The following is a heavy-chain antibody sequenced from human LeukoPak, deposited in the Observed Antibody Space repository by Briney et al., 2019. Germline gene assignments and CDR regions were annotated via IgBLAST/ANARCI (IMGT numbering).Heavy chain of an antibody. V-gene: IGHV4-59*12. CDR3: ARVQIYYGSGSYFDY. CDR2: IYYSGST. Sequence: SETLSLTCTVSGGPISSYYWSWIRQPPGKGLEWIGYIYYSGSTNYNPSLKSRVTMSVDTSKNQFSLKLSSVTAADTAVYYCARVQIYYGSGSYFDYWGQGTLVTVSS. CDR1: GGPISSYY. D-gene: IGHD3-10*01. J-gene: IGHJ4*02.